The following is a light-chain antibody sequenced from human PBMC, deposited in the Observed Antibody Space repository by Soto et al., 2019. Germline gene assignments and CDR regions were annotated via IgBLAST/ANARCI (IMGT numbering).Light chain of an antibody. CDR2: QVT. CDR1: SSDVGGYNY. J-gene: IGLJ2*01. Sequence: QSVLTQPASVSGSPGQSITISCTGTSSDVGGYNYVSWYRQYPDKAPKLLVYQVTKRPSGVPDRFSGSKSGNTAALTVSGLQAEDEAVYYCSSYAGSLVVFGGGTQLTVL. CDR3: SSYAGSLVV. V-gene: IGLV2-8*01.